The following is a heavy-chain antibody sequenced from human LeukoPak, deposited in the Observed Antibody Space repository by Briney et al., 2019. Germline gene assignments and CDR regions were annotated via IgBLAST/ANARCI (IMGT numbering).Heavy chain of an antibody. CDR2: IWYDGSNK. J-gene: IGHJ4*02. D-gene: IGHD3-9*01. CDR3: ARDYDILTNEYYFDY. V-gene: IGHV3-33*08. Sequence: GGSLRLSCAASGFTFSSYGMHWVRQAPGKGLEWVAVIWYDGSNKYYADSVKGRFTISRDNSKNTLYLQMNSLRAEVTAVYYCARDYDILTNEYYFDYWGQGTLVTVSS. CDR1: GFTFSSYG.